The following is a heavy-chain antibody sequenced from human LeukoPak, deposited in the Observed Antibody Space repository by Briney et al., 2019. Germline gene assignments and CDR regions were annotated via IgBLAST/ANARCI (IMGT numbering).Heavy chain of an antibody. V-gene: IGHV3-30-3*01. CDR2: ISYDGSNK. D-gene: IGHD3-3*01. CDR3: ARDALQYYDFWSGYYTGGY. Sequence: PGGSLRLSCAASGFTFSSYAMPWVRQAPGKGLEWVAVISYDGSNKYYADSVKGRFTISRDNSKNTLYLQMNSLRAEDTAVYYCARDALQYYDFWSGYYTGGYWGQGTLVTVSS. CDR1: GFTFSSYA. J-gene: IGHJ4*02.